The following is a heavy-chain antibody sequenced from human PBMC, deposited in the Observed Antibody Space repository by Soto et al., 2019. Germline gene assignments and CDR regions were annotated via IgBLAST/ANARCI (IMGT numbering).Heavy chain of an antibody. V-gene: IGHV4-31*11. J-gene: IGHJ4*02. CDR1: GGSISSGGYY. CDR3: ARGRRYYFDY. CDR2: IYYSGST. Sequence: SETLSLTCAVSGGSISSGGYYWSWIRQHPGKGLEWIGYIYYSGSTYYNPSLKSRVTMSVDTSKNQFSLKLSSVTAADTAVYYCARGRRYYFDYWGQGTLVTVSS.